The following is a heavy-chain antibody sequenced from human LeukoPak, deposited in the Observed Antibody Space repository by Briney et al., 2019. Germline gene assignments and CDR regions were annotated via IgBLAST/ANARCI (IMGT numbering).Heavy chain of an antibody. CDR3: AKGPSSGYTHSDY. J-gene: IGHJ4*02. CDR1: GFTFSSYG. D-gene: IGHD3-22*01. Sequence: GGSLRLSCAASGFTFSSYGMSWVRQAPGKGLEWVSAISGSGGSTYYADSVKGRFTISRDNSKNTLYLQMNSLRAEDTAVYYCAKGPSSGYTHSDYWGQGTLVTVSS. CDR2: ISGSGGST. V-gene: IGHV3-23*01.